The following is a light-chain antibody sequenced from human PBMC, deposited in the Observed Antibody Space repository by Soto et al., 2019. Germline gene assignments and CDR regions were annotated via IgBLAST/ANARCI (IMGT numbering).Light chain of an antibody. Sequence: IQLTQSPSTLSASVGDRVTITCRASQGIGTALAWYHQRPGNSPDLLVYDASTLQGGVPSRFSGSGSETDFCLTISWLHPEDFVHYYCQLFTSKPLTFGGGTRVEIK. CDR2: DAS. V-gene: IGKV1-13*02. J-gene: IGKJ4*01. CDR3: QLFTSKPLT. CDR1: QGIGTA.